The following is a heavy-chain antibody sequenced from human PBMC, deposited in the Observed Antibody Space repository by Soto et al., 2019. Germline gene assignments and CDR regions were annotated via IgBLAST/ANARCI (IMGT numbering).Heavy chain of an antibody. Sequence: PGGSLRLSCAVSGFSFSSYWMSWVRQAPGRGLEWVATIAHDGSEKFYVDSVKGRFTISRDNTKNTLYLQMNSLGAEDTAVYYCARDFVVGGPTINYYYGMDVWGQGTTVTISS. CDR2: IAHDGSEK. V-gene: IGHV3-7*01. CDR3: ARDFVVGGPTINYYYGMDV. D-gene: IGHD1-26*01. CDR1: GFSFSSYW. J-gene: IGHJ6*02.